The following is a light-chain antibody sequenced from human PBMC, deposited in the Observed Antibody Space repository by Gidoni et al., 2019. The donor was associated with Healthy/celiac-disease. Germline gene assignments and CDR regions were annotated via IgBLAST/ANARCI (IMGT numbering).Light chain of an antibody. CDR1: KLGDKY. J-gene: IGLJ2*01. CDR2: QDS. V-gene: IGLV3-1*01. Sequence: SYELTQPPSVSVSPGQTASITFSGDKLGDKYACWYQQQPGQSPVLVIYQDSKRPSGIPERFSGSNSGNTATLTISGTPAMDEADYYGQAWDSSTVVFGGGTKLTVL. CDR3: QAWDSSTVV.